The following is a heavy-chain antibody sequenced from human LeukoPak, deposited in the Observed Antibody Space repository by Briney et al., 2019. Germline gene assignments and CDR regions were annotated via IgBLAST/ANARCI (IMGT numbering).Heavy chain of an antibody. J-gene: IGHJ4*02. Sequence: PSETLSLTCSVSGYSINSDHNWGWLRQPPGKGLEWIGNLFPGLNTENNPSLNGRVTISLDASRNLFSLRLTSVTAADTALYFCASMTAVIRGPSSAYGGEGALVTVSS. V-gene: IGHV4-38-2*02. CDR3: ASMTAVIRGPSSAY. CDR2: LFPGLNT. D-gene: IGHD2-21*01. CDR1: GYSINSDHN.